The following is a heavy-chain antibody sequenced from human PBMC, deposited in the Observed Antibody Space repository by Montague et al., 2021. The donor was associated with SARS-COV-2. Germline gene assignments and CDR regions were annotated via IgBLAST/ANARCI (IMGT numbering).Heavy chain of an antibody. CDR2: INYSGST. V-gene: IGHV4-59*01. D-gene: IGHD1-1*01. Sequence: SETLSLTCTVTGGSISSCNWRCFRQPPGEGVEWIGEINYSGSTNSXTSLQSRVTISVDTSKNQFSLKLSSVTAADTAVYYCARGSDWNGNAFDSWGQGRMVTVSS. J-gene: IGHJ3*02. CDR3: ARGSDWNGNAFDS. CDR1: GGSISSCN.